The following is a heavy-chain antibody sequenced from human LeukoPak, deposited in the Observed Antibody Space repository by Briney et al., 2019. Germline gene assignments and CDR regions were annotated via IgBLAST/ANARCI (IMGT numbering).Heavy chain of an antibody. CDR2: ISYDGSNK. J-gene: IGHJ4*02. CDR3: ASFDVSD. Sequence: GRSLRLSCAASGFTFSSYAMHWVRQAPGKGLEWVAVISYDGSNKYYADSVKGRFTISRDNSKNTLYLQMNSLRAEDTAVYYCASFDVSDWGQGTLVTVSS. CDR1: GFTFSSYA. V-gene: IGHV3-30-3*01. D-gene: IGHD3-9*01.